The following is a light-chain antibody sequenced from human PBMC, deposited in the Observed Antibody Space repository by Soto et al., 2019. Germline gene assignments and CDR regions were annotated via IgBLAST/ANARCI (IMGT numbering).Light chain of an antibody. CDR2: KAS. Sequence: DYQVTQSPSTLSASVGDRVTITCRASQNIYTWLAWYQQKPGIAPKLLIHKASTLESGVPSRFSGSGYGTEFTVTISGLQPEDSATYYCQQYERYSTFGQGTKV. CDR3: QQYERYST. V-gene: IGKV1-5*03. J-gene: IGKJ1*01. CDR1: QNIYTW.